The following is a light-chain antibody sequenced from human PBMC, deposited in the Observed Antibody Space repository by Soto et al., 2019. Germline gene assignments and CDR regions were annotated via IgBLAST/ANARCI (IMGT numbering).Light chain of an antibody. CDR3: QQYGSSRFT. Sequence: EIVLTQSPGTLSLSPGERATLSCRASQSISSSYLAWYQQKPGQAPRLLVYGASSRATGIPDRFIGSGSGKDFTLTISRLEPEDFAVYYCQQYGSSRFTFGPGTKVDIK. V-gene: IGKV3-20*01. CDR2: GAS. J-gene: IGKJ3*01. CDR1: QSISSSY.